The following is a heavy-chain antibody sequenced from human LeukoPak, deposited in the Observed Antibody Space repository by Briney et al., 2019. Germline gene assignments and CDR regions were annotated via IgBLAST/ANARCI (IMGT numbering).Heavy chain of an antibody. D-gene: IGHD3-22*01. CDR2: IYTSGST. CDR1: GGSISSYY. Sequence: SETLSLTRTVSGGSISSYYWSWIRQPAGKGLEWIGRIYTSGSTYYNPSLKSRVTMSVDTSKNQFPLRLSSVTAADTAVYYCASWYYDSSGYRFDYWGQGTLVTVSS. CDR3: ASWYYDSSGYRFDY. V-gene: IGHV4-4*07. J-gene: IGHJ4*02.